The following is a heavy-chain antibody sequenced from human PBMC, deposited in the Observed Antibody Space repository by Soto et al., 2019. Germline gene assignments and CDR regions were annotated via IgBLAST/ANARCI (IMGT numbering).Heavy chain of an antibody. V-gene: IGHV3-30-3*01. J-gene: IGHJ4*02. Sequence: GGSLRLSCAASGFTFSGYTMHWVRQAPGKGLEWVAALSYDGSNTYYADSVKGRFTISRDNSKNTLFLQMNSLRAEDTAVYYCARAYSSGWYGYFDYWGQGTLVTVYS. CDR3: ARAYSSGWYGYFDY. D-gene: IGHD6-19*01. CDR2: LSYDGSNT. CDR1: GFTFSGYT.